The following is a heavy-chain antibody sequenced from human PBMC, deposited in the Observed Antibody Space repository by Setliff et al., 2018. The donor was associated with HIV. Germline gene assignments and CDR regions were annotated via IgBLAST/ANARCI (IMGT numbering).Heavy chain of an antibody. Sequence: SETLSLTCTVSGYSISSGYYWGWIRQPPGKGLEWIGSIYHSGSTYYNPSLKSRVTRSEETSKNQFSLKLSSVTAADTAVYYCARGGYSYGLYWGQGTLVTVSS. CDR1: GYSISSGYY. V-gene: IGHV4-38-2*02. D-gene: IGHD5-18*01. J-gene: IGHJ4*02. CDR2: IYHSGST. CDR3: ARGGYSYGLY.